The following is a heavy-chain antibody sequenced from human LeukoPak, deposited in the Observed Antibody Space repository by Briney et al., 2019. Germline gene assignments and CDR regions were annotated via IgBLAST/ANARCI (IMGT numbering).Heavy chain of an antibody. D-gene: IGHD5-24*01. V-gene: IGHV4-61*08. CDR2: IYYSGST. CDR3: ARMDGRAYYYYYGMDV. Sequence: PSETLSLTCTVSGGSISSGGYYWSWIRQHPGKGLEWIGYIYYSGSTYYNPSLKSRVTISVDTSKNQFSLKLSSVTAADTAVYYCARMDGRAYYYYYGMDVWGKGTTVTVSS. J-gene: IGHJ6*04. CDR1: GGSISSGGYY.